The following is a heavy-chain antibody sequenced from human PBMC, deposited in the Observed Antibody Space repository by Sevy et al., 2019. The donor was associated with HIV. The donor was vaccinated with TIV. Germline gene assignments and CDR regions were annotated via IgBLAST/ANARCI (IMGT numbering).Heavy chain of an antibody. D-gene: IGHD3-22*01. Sequence: ASVKVSCKVSGYTLTQLSMHWVRQAPGEGPEWMGTFDPEEGETMYAQKFQGRVIMTEDTSTDTAYMELSSLRSEDTAFYYCATTKDYYDGSGYPFDDWGQGTLVTVSS. V-gene: IGHV1-24*01. CDR3: ATTKDYYDGSGYPFDD. J-gene: IGHJ4*02. CDR2: FDPEEGET. CDR1: GYTLTQLS.